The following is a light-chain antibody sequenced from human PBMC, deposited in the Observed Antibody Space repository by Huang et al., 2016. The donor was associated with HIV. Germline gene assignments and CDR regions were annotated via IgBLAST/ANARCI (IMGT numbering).Light chain of an antibody. CDR2: AAS. Sequence: DIQMTQSPSSLSASIGDRITISCRASQDIDAYLAWYQHKPGKVPNLLIYAASTLQSGGRSRFRGSGSGKNFTRTIGSLQPEDVGSYYCQKYNDVPRTFGHGTKVEIK. CDR1: QDIDAY. V-gene: IGKV1-27*01. CDR3: QKYNDVPRT. J-gene: IGKJ1*01.